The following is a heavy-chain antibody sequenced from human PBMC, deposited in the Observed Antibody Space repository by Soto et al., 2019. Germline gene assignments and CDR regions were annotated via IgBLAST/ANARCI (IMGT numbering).Heavy chain of an antibody. Sequence: SETLSLTCAVYGGAFNNYYWSWIRQPPGKGLEWIGYIYYSGSTKYNPSLKSRVTISVETSKNQLSLKLTSVTAADTAVYYCAKGPFRSPAWFDPWGQGTLVTVPS. V-gene: IGHV4-59*01. CDR3: AKGPFRSPAWFDP. CDR2: IYYSGST. J-gene: IGHJ5*02. CDR1: GGAFNNYY. D-gene: IGHD2-21*01.